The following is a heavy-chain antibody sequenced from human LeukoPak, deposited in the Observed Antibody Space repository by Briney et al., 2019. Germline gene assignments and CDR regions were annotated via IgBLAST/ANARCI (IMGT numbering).Heavy chain of an antibody. Sequence: SETLSLTCTVSGGSISSYYWSWIRQPAGKGLEWIGRIYTSGSTNYNPSLKSRVTMSVDTSKNQFSLKLSSVTAADTAVYYCARDPYYGSGSYYPSWAFDIGGQGTMVTVSS. CDR3: ARDPYYGSGSYYPSWAFDI. CDR2: IYTSGST. D-gene: IGHD3-10*01. CDR1: GGSISSYY. V-gene: IGHV4-4*07. J-gene: IGHJ3*02.